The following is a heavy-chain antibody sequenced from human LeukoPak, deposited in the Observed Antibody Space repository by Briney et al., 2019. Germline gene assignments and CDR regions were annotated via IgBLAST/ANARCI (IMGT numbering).Heavy chain of an antibody. CDR3: ARHVHLRKILTGYHQTEYFDN. Sequence: SETLSLTCAVYGGSFSGYYWSWIRQPPGKGLEWIGEISQSGNTKYNPSLKSRVTISVDTSKNQFSLKLSSVTAADTAVYYCARHVHLRKILTGYHQTEYFDNWGQGTLVTVSS. D-gene: IGHD3-9*01. J-gene: IGHJ4*02. CDR1: GGSFSGYY. CDR2: ISQSGNT. V-gene: IGHV4-34*01.